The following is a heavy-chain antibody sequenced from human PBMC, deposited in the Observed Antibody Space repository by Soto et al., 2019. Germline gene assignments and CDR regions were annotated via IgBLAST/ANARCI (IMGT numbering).Heavy chain of an antibody. V-gene: IGHV3-30*03. D-gene: IGHD1-26*01. CDR1: GFIFSGSG. CDR3: VRWDNAYFAS. J-gene: IGHJ4*02. Sequence: GGSLRLSCAASGFIFSGSGMHWVRQAPGKGLEWPAVISYDGSFQYYAGSVKGRFTISRDNSKNTVSLLMNSLTSEDTAVYYCVRWDNAYFASWGQGTQVTVSS. CDR2: ISYDGSFQ.